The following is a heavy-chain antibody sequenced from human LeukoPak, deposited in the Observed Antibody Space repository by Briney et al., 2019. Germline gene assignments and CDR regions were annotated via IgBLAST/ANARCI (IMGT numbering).Heavy chain of an antibody. D-gene: IGHD2-21*02. CDR3: ARWEDCGGDCYSYYGMDV. V-gene: IGHV1-18*01. Sequence: ASVKVSCKASGYTFTSYVISWVRQAPGQGLEWMGWISAYNGNTNYAQKLQGRVTMTTDTSTSTAYMELRSLRSNDTAVYYCARWEDCGGDCYSYYGMDVWGQGTTVTVSS. CDR1: GYTFTSYV. CDR2: ISAYNGNT. J-gene: IGHJ6*02.